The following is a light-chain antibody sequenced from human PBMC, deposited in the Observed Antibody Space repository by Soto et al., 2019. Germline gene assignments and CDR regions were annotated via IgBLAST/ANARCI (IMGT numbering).Light chain of an antibody. CDR3: AAWDDSLSWV. J-gene: IGLJ3*02. Sequence: QSVLTQPPSASGTPGQRVTISCSGSSSNIGSNTVNWYQQLPGTAPKHLIFSNNQRTSGVPDRFSGSKSGTSASLAISGLQPEDEADYYCAAWDDSLSWVFGGGTQLTVL. V-gene: IGLV1-44*01. CDR2: SNN. CDR1: SSNIGSNT.